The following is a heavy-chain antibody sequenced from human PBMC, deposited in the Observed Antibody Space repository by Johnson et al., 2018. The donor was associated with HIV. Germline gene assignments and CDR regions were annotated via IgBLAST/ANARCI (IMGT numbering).Heavy chain of an antibody. CDR2: IWYDGSKQ. CDR1: GFTFSNYW. D-gene: IGHD1-26*01. Sequence: QVQLVESGGDLVQPGGSLRLSCVVSGFTFSNYWMEWVRQAPGKGLEWVAVIWYDGSKQYYADSVKGRFTISRDNSKNTLYLQMNSLRAEDTAVYYCAREGRELLGGTFDIWGQGTMVTVSS. J-gene: IGHJ3*02. V-gene: IGHV3-33*08. CDR3: AREGRELLGGTFDI.